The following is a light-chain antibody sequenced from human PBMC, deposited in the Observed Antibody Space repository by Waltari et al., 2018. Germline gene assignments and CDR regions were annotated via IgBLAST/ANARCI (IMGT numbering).Light chain of an antibody. V-gene: IGKV3-20*01. CDR2: GAA. CDR1: QRVSSSY. J-gene: IGKJ2*01. Sequence: EIVLTQSPGTLSLSPGERATLSCRASQRVSSSYLAWYQQKPGQAPRLLSHGAASRATGIPDRCSGSGSGTDFTLTISRLEPEDFAVYYCQQYGSSPYTFGQGTKLEIK. CDR3: QQYGSSPYT.